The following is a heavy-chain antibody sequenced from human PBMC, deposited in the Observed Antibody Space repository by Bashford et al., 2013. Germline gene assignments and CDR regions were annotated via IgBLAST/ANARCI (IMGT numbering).Heavy chain of an antibody. D-gene: IGHD1-14*01. V-gene: IGHV4-30-4*01. J-gene: IGHJ4*02. CDR1: GGSISSGDYY. Sequence: SETLSLTCTVSGGSISSGDYYWSWIRQPPGKGLEWIGYIYYSGSTYYNPSLKSRVTISVDTSKNQFSLKLSSVTAADTAVYYCARDTVLNHQPGPWGQGTLVTVSS. CDR2: IYYSGST. CDR3: ARDTVLNHQPGP.